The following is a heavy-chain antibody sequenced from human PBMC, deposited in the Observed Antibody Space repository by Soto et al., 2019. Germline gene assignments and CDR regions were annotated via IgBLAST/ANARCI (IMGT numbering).Heavy chain of an antibody. CDR3: ARSKSRTTVTHGFDF. CDR2: IYSGDSDT. D-gene: IGHD4-17*01. CDR1: GYIFTTYW. Sequence: PGESLKISCKGSGYIFTTYWIGWVRQMPGKGLEWMGIIYSGDSDTRYSPSFQGEVTISVDKSFSTAYLQWSSLKASDTAMYYCARSKSRTTVTHGFDFWGQGTLVTVSS. J-gene: IGHJ4*02. V-gene: IGHV5-51*01.